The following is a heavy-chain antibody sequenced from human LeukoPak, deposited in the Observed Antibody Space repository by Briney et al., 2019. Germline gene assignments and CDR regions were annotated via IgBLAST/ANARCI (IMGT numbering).Heavy chain of an antibody. D-gene: IGHD6-13*01. CDR3: ARLARQQPYLFDS. CDR1: GGSISTYF. V-gene: IGHV4-59*01. Sequence: SETLSLTCAVSGGSISTYFWNWIRQPPGKGLEWIGYVYYTGYTNYDPSLKGRVTISLDTSKNQFSLKVSSVTAADTAVYYCARLARQQPYLFDSWSQGTLVTVSS. CDR2: VYYTGYT. J-gene: IGHJ4*02.